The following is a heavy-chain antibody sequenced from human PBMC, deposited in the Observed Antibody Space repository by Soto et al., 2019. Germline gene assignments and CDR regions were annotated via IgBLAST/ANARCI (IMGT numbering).Heavy chain of an antibody. V-gene: IGHV3-30*18. CDR2: ISYDGSNK. D-gene: IGHD1-7*01. CDR3: AKDKDWNYGSYYYYGTDV. CDR1: GFTFSSYG. J-gene: IGHJ6*02. Sequence: GGSLRLSCAASGFTFSSYGMHWFGQAPGKGLEGVAVISYDGSNKYYADSVKGRFTISRDNSKNTLYLQMNSLRAEDTAVYYCAKDKDWNYGSYYYYGTDVWGQGTTVTVSS.